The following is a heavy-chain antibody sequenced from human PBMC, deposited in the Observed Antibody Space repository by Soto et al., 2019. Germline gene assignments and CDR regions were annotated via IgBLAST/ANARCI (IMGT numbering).Heavy chain of an antibody. J-gene: IGHJ5*01. Sequence: SETLSLTCTVSGASISSGGYYWSWIRQHPGKGLEWIGYIYYSGGTYYNPSLKSRVTISVDTSKNHFSLKLSSVTAADTAVYYCARTPIVVVPAAIAGFDSLGQRNVVPVSS. CDR3: ARTPIVVVPAAIAGFDS. D-gene: IGHD2-2*01. V-gene: IGHV4-31*03. CDR1: GASISSGGYY. CDR2: IYYSGGT.